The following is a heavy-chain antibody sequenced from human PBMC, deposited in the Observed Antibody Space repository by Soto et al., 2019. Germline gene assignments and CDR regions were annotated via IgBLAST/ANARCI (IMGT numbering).Heavy chain of an antibody. CDR1: GGSISSSSYY. CDR2: IYYSGTS. CDR3: ARHAIGVVVPAAIRN. D-gene: IGHD2-15*01. V-gene: IGHV4-39*01. Sequence: QVQLQESGPGVVKPSETLSLTCVVSGGSISSSSYYWDWIRQPPGKGLGWMGTIYYSGTSNYNPSLTGRVTISVDTSKNQFSLKLTSVTAADTAVYYCARHAIGVVVPAAIRNWGQGSLVTVSS. J-gene: IGHJ4*02.